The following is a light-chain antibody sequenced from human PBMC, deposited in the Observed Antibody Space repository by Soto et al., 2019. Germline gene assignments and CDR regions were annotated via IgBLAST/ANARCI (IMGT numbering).Light chain of an antibody. J-gene: IGKJ5*01. CDR1: QSVINNY. Sequence: EIALCLYPDHLSLSPGERATLSCRASQSVINNYLAWYQQKPGQAPRLLIYSASNMDTGIPDRFSGSGSGTDFTLTISSLQPEDFAVYYCQQYGSSGTFGQGTQLEI. CDR2: SAS. V-gene: IGKV3-20*01. CDR3: QQYGSSGT.